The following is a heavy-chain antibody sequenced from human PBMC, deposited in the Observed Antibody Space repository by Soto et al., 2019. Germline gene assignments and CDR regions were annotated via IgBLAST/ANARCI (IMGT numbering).Heavy chain of an antibody. J-gene: IGHJ6*02. CDR3: AREPVGPDYAMDV. V-gene: IGHV3-33*01. CDR2: LGFDGGGR. CDR1: GFDFSSYG. Sequence: PGGSLRLSCAASGFDFSSYGMHWVRQTPGKGLEWVAVLGFDGGGRFYADSVRGRFAISRDNSKKILYLQMDSLRVEDTALYYCAREPVGPDYAMDVWGRGTTVTVSS. D-gene: IGHD1-26*01.